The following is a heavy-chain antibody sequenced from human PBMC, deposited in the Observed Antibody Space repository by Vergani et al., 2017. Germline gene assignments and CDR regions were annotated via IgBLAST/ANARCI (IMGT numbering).Heavy chain of an antibody. CDR2: IKQDGSEK. Sequence: EVQLVESGGGLVQPGGSLRLSCAASGFTFSSYWMSWVRHAPGKGLEWVANIKQDGSEKYYVYSVKGRFTISRDNTKNSLYLQMNSLRVEDTAVYYCARVSVPATVFDAFDLWGQGTMVTVSS. CDR3: ARVSVPATVFDAFDL. J-gene: IGHJ3*01. V-gene: IGHV3-7*01. D-gene: IGHD2-2*01. CDR1: GFTFSSYW.